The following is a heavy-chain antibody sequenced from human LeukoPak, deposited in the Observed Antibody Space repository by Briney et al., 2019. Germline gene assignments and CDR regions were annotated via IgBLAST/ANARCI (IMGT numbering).Heavy chain of an antibody. J-gene: IGHJ4*02. D-gene: IGHD5-24*01. CDR3: ASRKKGMATTGFDY. CDR2: IYPGDSDT. CDR1: GYNFATYW. V-gene: IGHV5-51*01. Sequence: GESLKISCKGSGYNFATYWIGWVRQMPGKGLEWMGIIYPGDSDTRYSPSFQGQVTISVDKSINTAYLQWSSLKASDTAINYCASRKKGMATTGFDYWGQGTLVTVSS.